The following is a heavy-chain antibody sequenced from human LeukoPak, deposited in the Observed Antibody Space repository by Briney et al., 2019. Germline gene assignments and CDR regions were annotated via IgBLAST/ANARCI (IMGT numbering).Heavy chain of an antibody. CDR2: IYPGDSDT. D-gene: IGHD1-26*01. CDR1: GYSFTSYW. Sequence: GESLKISCKGSGYSFTSYWIGWVRQMPGKGLEWMGTIYPGDSDTRYSPSFQGQVTISADKSISTAYLQWSSLKASDTAMYYCAGIWLGWELLRGDAFDIWGQGTMVTVSS. CDR3: AGIWLGWELLRGDAFDI. V-gene: IGHV5-51*01. J-gene: IGHJ3*02.